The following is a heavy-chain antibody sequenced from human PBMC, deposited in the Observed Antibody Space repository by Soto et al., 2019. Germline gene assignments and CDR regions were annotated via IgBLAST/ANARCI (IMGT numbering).Heavy chain of an antibody. CDR3: AKDHLTTTVTTVGY. V-gene: IGHV3-30*18. CDR1: GFIFSNYG. D-gene: IGHD4-17*01. Sequence: QVQLVESGGGVVQPGRSLRLSCAASGFIFSNYGMHWVRQAPGKGLEWVAVISYHGSDKYYADSVKGRFTISRDNSKNTLYLQIDSLRAEDTAVYYCAKDHLTTTVTTVGYWGQGTLVTVSS. J-gene: IGHJ4*02. CDR2: ISYHGSDK.